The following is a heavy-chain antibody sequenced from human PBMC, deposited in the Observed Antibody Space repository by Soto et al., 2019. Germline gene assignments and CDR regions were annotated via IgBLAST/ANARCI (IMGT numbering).Heavy chain of an antibody. D-gene: IGHD3-22*01. CDR3: ARDPFSPPYYYDSSGPGWFDP. CDR2: INSDGSST. V-gene: IGHV3-74*01. Sequence: GGSLRLSCAASGFTFSSYWMHWVRQAPGKGLVWVSRINSDGSSTSYADSVKGRFTISRDNAKNTLYLQMNSLRAEDTAVYYCARDPFSPPYYYDSSGPGWFDPWGQGTLVTVPS. J-gene: IGHJ5*02. CDR1: GFTFSSYW.